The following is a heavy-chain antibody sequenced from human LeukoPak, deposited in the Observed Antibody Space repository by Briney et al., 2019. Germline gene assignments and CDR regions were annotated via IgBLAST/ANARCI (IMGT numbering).Heavy chain of an antibody. CDR3: AKAFWSGYFGLNWFYP. CDR2: ISGSGGST. V-gene: IGHV3-23*01. Sequence: GGSLRLSCAASGFTFSSYAMSWVRQAPGKGLEWVSAISGSGGSTYYADSVKGRFTISRDNSKNTLYLQMNSLRAEDTAVYYCAKAFWSGYFGLNWFYPWGQGTLVTVSS. CDR1: GFTFSSYA. J-gene: IGHJ5*02. D-gene: IGHD3-3*01.